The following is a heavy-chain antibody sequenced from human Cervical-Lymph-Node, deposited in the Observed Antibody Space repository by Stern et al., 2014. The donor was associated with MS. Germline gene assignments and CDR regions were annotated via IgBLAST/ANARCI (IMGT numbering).Heavy chain of an antibody. Sequence: QAQLVESGAEVKKPGASVKVSCKASGYTFTSYGISWVRQAPGQGLEWMGWISAYNGNTNYAQKLQGRVTMTTDTSTSTAYMELRSLRSDDTAVYYCARDAGYCSGGSCYPYFDYWGQGTLVTVSS. CDR3: ARDAGYCSGGSCYPYFDY. J-gene: IGHJ4*02. CDR2: ISAYNGNT. CDR1: GYTFTSYG. V-gene: IGHV1-18*01. D-gene: IGHD2-15*01.